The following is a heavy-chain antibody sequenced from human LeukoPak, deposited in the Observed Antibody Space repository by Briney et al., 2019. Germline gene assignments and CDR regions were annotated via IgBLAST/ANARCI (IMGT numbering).Heavy chain of an antibody. CDR3: AGIRVPAAMEWFDP. J-gene: IGHJ5*02. CDR1: GFTFSSYA. Sequence: GRSLRLSCAASGFTFSSYAMHWVRQAPGKGLEWVAVISYDGSNKYYADSVKGRFTISRDNLKNTLYLQMNSLRAEDTAVYYCAGIRVPAAMEWFDPWGQGTLVTVSS. D-gene: IGHD2-2*01. CDR2: ISYDGSNK. V-gene: IGHV3-30*07.